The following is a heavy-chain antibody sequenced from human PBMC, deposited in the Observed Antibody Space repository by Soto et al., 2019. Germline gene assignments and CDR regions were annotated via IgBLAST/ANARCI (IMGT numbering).Heavy chain of an antibody. D-gene: IGHD3-3*01. CDR3: ARGEATYYDFWSGYYGGAGQFDY. CDR1: VGSISSGGYY. J-gene: IGHJ4*02. V-gene: IGHV4-31*03. Sequence: ALSLTCTVSVGSISSGGYYWSWIRQHPGKGLEWIGYIYYSGSTYYNPSLKSRVTISVDTSKNQFSLKLSSVTAADTAVYYCARGEATYYDFWSGYYGGAGQFDYWGQGTLVTVSS. CDR2: IYYSGST.